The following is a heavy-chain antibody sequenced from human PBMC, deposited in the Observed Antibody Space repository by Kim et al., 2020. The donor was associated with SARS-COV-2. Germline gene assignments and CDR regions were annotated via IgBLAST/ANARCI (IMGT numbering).Heavy chain of an antibody. CDR2: INHSGST. J-gene: IGHJ6*01. V-gene: IGHV4-34*01. D-gene: IGHD1-26*01. CDR1: GGSFSGYY. CDR3: ATSSRWELLDYYYYGMDV. Sequence: SETLSLTCAVYGGSFSGYYWSWIRQPPGKGLEWIGEINHSGSTNYNPSLKSRVTISVDTSKNQFSLKLSSVTAADTAVYYCATSSRWELLDYYYYGMDV.